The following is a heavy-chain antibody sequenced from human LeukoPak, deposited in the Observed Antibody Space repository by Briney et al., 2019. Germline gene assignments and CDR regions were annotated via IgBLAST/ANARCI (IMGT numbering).Heavy chain of an antibody. CDR2: ISSSSRYI. V-gene: IGHV3-21*01. CDR1: GFTFSSYS. J-gene: IGHJ4*02. D-gene: IGHD3-22*01. CDR3: ARGWSEHYYYDSSGYFI. Sequence: GGSLRLSCAASGFTFSSYSMNWVRQAPGKGLEWVSSISSSSRYIYYAGSVKGRFTISRDNAKNSLYLQMNSLRAEDTAVYYCARGWSEHYYYDSSGYFIWGQGTLVTVSS.